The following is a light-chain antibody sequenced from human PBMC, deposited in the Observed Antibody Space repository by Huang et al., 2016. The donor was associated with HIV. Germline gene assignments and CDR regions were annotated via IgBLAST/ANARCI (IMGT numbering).Light chain of an antibody. CDR2: GAS. CDR3: QQHDNSPLT. V-gene: IGKV3-20*01. CDR1: QSVSSIY. J-gene: IGKJ4*01. Sequence: EIVLTQSPGTLSLSPGERATLSCRPSQSVSSIYLAWYQQKPGQAPRLLIYGASNRATGIPDRCSGSGSGTDFTLTISRLEPEDFAVYYCQQHDNSPLTFGGGTKVEI.